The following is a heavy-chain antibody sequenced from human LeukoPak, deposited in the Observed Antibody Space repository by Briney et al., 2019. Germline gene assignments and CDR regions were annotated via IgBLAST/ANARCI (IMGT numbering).Heavy chain of an antibody. J-gene: IGHJ4*02. Sequence: SVKVSCKASGGTFSSFAISWVRQAPGQGLEWMGRITPMFETTNYAQNFQGRVTIPAHKSPSTAYMDLSSLKSDDTAVYYCATDLSPDDYGGIWGQGTLVTVSS. V-gene: IGHV1-69*06. D-gene: IGHD4-17*01. CDR2: ITPMFETT. CDR3: ATDLSPDDYGGI. CDR1: GGTFSSFA.